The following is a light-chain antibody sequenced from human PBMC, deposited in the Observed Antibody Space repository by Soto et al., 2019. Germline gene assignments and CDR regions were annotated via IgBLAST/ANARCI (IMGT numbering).Light chain of an antibody. Sequence: QSALTQPASVSGSPGQSITISCTGTSSDVGGYNYVSWYQQHPGKAPKLMIYDVSNRPSGVSNRFSGSKSSNTASLTISGLQVEDEADYYGSSYASTSTLSVFGTGTKVTVL. J-gene: IGLJ1*01. V-gene: IGLV2-14*01. CDR1: SSDVGGYNY. CDR2: DVS. CDR3: SSYASTSTLSV.